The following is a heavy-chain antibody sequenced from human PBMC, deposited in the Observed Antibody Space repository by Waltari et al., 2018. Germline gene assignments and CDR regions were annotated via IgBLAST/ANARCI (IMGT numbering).Heavy chain of an antibody. CDR2: TYTSGST. Sequence: QVQLQESGPGLVKPSQTLSLTCTVSGGSISSGSYYWSWIRQPAGKGLEWIGRTYTSGSTNYNPSLKSRVTISVDTSKNQFSLKLSSVTAADTAVYYCARTSPMGLKSSGWQLYFDYWGQGTLVTVSS. CDR3: ARTSPMGLKSSGWQLYFDY. D-gene: IGHD6-19*01. V-gene: IGHV4-61*02. CDR1: GGSISSGSYY. J-gene: IGHJ4*02.